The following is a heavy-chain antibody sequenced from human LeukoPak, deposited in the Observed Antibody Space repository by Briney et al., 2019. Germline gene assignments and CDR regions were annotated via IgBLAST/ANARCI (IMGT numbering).Heavy chain of an antibody. Sequence: LPGGSLRLSCAASGFTFSNYAMSWVRQAPRKGLEWVSDISGSAGSTYYADSVKGRFTISRDNAKNTLYLQMNNLRAEDTAVYYCARDLSFGAPYNWFDPWGQGTLVTVSS. D-gene: IGHD3-10*01. CDR2: ISGSAGST. CDR3: ARDLSFGAPYNWFDP. CDR1: GFTFSNYA. J-gene: IGHJ5*02. V-gene: IGHV3-23*01.